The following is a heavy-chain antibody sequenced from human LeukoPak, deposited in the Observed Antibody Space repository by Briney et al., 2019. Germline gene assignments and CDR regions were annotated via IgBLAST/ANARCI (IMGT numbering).Heavy chain of an antibody. CDR2: ISGSGGST. D-gene: IGHD3-22*01. V-gene: IGHV3-23*01. Sequence: GGSLRLSCAASGFTFSSYAMSWVRQAPGKGLEGVSAISGSGGSTYYADSVKGRFTISRDNSKNTLYLQMNSLRAEDTAVYYCAKEGYDSSGYENDYWGQGTLVTVSS. J-gene: IGHJ4*02. CDR1: GFTFSSYA. CDR3: AKEGYDSSGYENDY.